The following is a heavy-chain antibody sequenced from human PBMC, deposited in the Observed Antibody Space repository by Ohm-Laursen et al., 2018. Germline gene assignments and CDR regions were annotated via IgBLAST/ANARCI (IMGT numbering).Heavy chain of an antibody. D-gene: IGHD6-13*01. CDR3: AKPTAAGTNHYYFGMDV. Sequence: SLRLSCAASGFTFSDYSMNWIRQAPGKGLEWISYMSSGGSPIYYADSVKGRFTISRDNAKNSLYLQMNSLRVDDTAMYYCAKPTAAGTNHYYFGMDVWGQGTTVTVSS. CDR1: GFTFSDYS. CDR2: MSSGGSPI. V-gene: IGHV3-11*01. J-gene: IGHJ6*02.